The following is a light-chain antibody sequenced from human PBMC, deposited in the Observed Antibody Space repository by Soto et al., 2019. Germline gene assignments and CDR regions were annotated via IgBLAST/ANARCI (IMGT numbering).Light chain of an antibody. CDR1: QSVSSSY. J-gene: IGKJ1*01. V-gene: IGKV3-20*01. CDR2: GAS. CDR3: QHFGGTTFT. Sequence: EILLTQSPCTLSLSPGERATLSCRASQSVSSSYLAWYQQKPGQTPSLLIYGASTRATGIPDRFSGSGSGTHFTLTISRLEPGDFAVYYCQHFGGTTFTFGQGTKVDI.